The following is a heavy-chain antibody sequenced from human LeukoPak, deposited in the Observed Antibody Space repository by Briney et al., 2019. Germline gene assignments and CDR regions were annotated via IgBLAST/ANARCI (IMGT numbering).Heavy chain of an antibody. D-gene: IGHD3-10*01. J-gene: IGHJ4*02. CDR3: ARDSSEYYGSGSSLD. CDR2: IIPIFGTA. V-gene: IGHV1-69*13. Sequence: SVKVSCKASGGTFSSYAISWVRQAPGQGLEWMGGIIPIFGTANYAQKFQGRVTITADESTSTAYMELSSLRSEDTAVYYCARDSSEYYGSGSSLDWGQGTLVTVSS. CDR1: GGTFSSYA.